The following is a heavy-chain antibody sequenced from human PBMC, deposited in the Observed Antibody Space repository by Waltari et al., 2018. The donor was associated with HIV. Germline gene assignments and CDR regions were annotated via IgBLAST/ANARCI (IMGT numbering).Heavy chain of an antibody. V-gene: IGHV4-34*01. Sequence: QVQLQQWGAGLLKPSETLSLTCAVYGGSFSGYYWSWIRQPPGKGLEWIGEINHSGSTNSTPALKSRVTISVDTSKNQFSLKLSSVTAADTAVYYCARGLFDYGDYGSLYYYYYGMDVWGQGTTVTVSS. D-gene: IGHD4-17*01. CDR3: ARGLFDYGDYGSLYYYYYGMDV. CDR2: INHSGST. J-gene: IGHJ6*02. CDR1: GGSFSGYY.